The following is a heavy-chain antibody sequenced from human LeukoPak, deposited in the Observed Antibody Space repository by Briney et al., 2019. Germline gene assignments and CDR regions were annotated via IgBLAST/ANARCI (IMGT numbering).Heavy chain of an antibody. Sequence: PSETLSLTCAVYGGTFSGYYWSWIRQPPGKGLEWVSHISSSGSTTYYADSVKGRFTISRDNAKNSLYLQMNSLRAEDTAVYYCASPQYYFDYWGQGTLVTVSS. CDR2: ISSSGSTT. CDR1: GGTFSGYY. D-gene: IGHD5-24*01. V-gene: IGHV3-11*04. CDR3: ASPQYYFDY. J-gene: IGHJ4*02.